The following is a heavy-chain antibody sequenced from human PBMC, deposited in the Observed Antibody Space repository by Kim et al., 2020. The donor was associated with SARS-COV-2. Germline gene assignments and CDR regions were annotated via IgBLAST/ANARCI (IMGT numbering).Heavy chain of an antibody. J-gene: IGHJ4*02. D-gene: IGHD6-19*01. V-gene: IGHV4-59*01. CDR3: ARDGYSSGWRFFDY. Sequence: NPSLKSRVTISVDTSKNQFSLKLSSVTAADTAVYYCARDGYSSGWRFFDYWGQGTLVTVSS.